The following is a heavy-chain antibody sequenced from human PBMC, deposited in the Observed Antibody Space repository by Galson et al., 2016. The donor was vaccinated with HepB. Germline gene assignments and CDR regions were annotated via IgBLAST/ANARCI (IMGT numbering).Heavy chain of an antibody. V-gene: IGHV4-39*01. Sequence: SETLSLTCTVSGGSTISNGYYWGWVRQPPGKGLEWIGSIYYSGTTYYNPSLKGRVTMSVDTSTNQFSLKLASVTAADTAVYYCARRNVAPFDFWGQGTLVTVSS. CDR3: ARRNVAPFDF. J-gene: IGHJ4*02. CDR1: GGSTISNGYY. D-gene: IGHD2-8*01. CDR2: IYYSGTT.